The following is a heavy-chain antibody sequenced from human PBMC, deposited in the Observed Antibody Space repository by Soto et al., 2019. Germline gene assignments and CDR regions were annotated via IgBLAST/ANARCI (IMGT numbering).Heavy chain of an antibody. J-gene: IGHJ4*02. CDR1: GFTFSSYA. CDR3: AKDLARGSSWYRGGYFDY. V-gene: IGHV3-23*01. CDR2: ISGSGGST. D-gene: IGHD6-13*01. Sequence: EVQLLESGGGLVQPGGSLRLSCAASGFTFSSYAMSWVRQAPGKRLEWVSAISGSGGSTYYADSVKGRFTISRDNSKNTLYLQMNSLRAEDTAVYYCAKDLARGSSWYRGGYFDYWGQGTLVTVSS.